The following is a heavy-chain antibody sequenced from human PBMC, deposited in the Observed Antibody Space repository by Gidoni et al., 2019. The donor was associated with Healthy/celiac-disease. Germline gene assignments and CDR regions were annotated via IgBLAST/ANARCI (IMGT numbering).Heavy chain of an antibody. V-gene: IGHV3-49*05. Sequence: EVQLVESGGGLVKPGRSLRLSCTASGFTFGDYAMSWFRQAPGKGLEWVGFIRSKAYGGTTEYAASVKGRFTISRDDSKSIAYLQMNSLKTEDTAVYYCTRVETVTKVIWYYYGMDVWGQGTTVTVSS. CDR2: IRSKAYGGTT. D-gene: IGHD4-17*01. J-gene: IGHJ6*02. CDR3: TRVETVTKVIWYYYGMDV. CDR1: GFTFGDYA.